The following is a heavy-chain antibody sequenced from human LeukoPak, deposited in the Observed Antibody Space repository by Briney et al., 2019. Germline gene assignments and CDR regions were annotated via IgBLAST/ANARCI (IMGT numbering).Heavy chain of an antibody. J-gene: IGHJ3*01. CDR3: AREEGAPIAAANV. Sequence: GASVKVSCKASGYTFTGYYMHWVRQAPGHELEWMGWINPNSGGTNYAQKFQGRVTMTTDTSTSTAYMELRSLRSDDTAVYYCAREEGAPIAAANVWGLGTMVTVSS. V-gene: IGHV1-2*02. D-gene: IGHD6-13*01. CDR2: INPNSGGT. CDR1: GYTFTGYY.